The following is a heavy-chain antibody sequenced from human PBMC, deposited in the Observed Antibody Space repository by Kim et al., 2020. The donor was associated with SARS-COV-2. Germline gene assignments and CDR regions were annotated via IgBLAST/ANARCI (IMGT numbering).Heavy chain of an antibody. CDR3: AKSGSSSSLSYYYYYMDV. CDR1: GFTFGDYA. D-gene: IGHD6-6*01. Sequence: ALRLSCAASGFTFGDYAMHWVRQAPGKGLEWVSGISWNSGSIGYADSVKGRFTISRDNAKDSLYLQMNSLRAEDTALYYCAKSGSSSSLSYYYYYMDVWGKGTTVTVSS. J-gene: IGHJ6*03. CDR2: ISWNSGSI. V-gene: IGHV3-9*01.